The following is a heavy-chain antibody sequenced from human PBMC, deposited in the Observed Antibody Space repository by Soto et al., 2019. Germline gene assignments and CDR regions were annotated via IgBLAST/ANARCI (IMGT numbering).Heavy chain of an antibody. V-gene: IGHV1-18*01. CDR3: ARGPEGHIVVVTATRTDYYYGMDV. J-gene: IGHJ6*02. CDR1: GYTFTSYG. Sequence: ASVKVSCKASGYTFTSYGISWVRQAPGQGLEWMGWISAYNGNTNYAQKLQGRVTMTTDTSTSTAYMELRSLRSDDTAVYYCARGPEGHIVVVTATRTDYYYGMDVWGQGTTVTVSS. D-gene: IGHD2-21*02. CDR2: ISAYNGNT.